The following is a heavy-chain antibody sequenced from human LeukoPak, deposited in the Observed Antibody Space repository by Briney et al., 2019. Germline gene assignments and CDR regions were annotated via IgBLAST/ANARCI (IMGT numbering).Heavy chain of an antibody. D-gene: IGHD5-24*01. V-gene: IGHV1-2*02. CDR3: ARVSGLDGYID. J-gene: IGHJ4*02. CDR1: GYTFTRYY. Sequence: GASVKVSCKAAGYTFTRYYMHWVRQAPGQGLEWMGWINPNSGGTNYAQMFQGRVTMTRDTSISTAYMELSRLRSYDTAVYYCARVSGLDGYIDWGQGTLVTVSS. CDR2: INPNSGGT.